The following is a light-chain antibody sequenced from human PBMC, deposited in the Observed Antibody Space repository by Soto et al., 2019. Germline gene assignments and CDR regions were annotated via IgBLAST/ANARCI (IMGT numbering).Light chain of an antibody. CDR1: SSDVGGYNY. CDR2: DVS. Sequence: QSALTQPASVSGSPGQSITISCTGTSSDVGGYNYVSWYQQHPGKAPKLMIYDVSYRPSGVSNHVSATKSGNTSSLTISGLQAEDEAYYNFSSYTRRSSLLDVFGTGTTLTVL. V-gene: IGLV2-14*01. J-gene: IGLJ1*01. CDR3: SSYTRRSSLLDV.